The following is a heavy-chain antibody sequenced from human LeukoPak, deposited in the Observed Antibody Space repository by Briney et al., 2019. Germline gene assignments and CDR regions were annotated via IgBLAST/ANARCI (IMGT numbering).Heavy chain of an antibody. D-gene: IGHD3-10*01. CDR2: ISYDGSNK. CDR3: ARDFGFGGRTYYYYYGMDV. CDR1: GFTFSSYA. J-gene: IGHJ6*02. Sequence: GRSLRPSCAASGFTFSSYAMHWVRQAPGKGLEWVAVISYDGSNKYYADSVKGRFTISRDNSKNTLYLQMNSLRAEDTAVYYCARDFGFGGRTYYYYYGMDVWGQGTTVTVSS. V-gene: IGHV3-30*04.